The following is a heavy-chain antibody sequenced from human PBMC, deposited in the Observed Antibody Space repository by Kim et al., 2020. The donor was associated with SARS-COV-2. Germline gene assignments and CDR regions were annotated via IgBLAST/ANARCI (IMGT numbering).Heavy chain of an antibody. J-gene: IGHJ6*01. CDR2: IIPILGIA. CDR3: AREDCSGGSCYLAYYYYGM. V-gene: IGHV1-69*04. D-gene: IGHD2-15*01. CDR1: GGTFSSYA. Sequence: SVKVSCKASGGTFSSYAISWVRQAPGQGLEWMGRIIPILGIANYAQKFQGRVTITADKSTSTAYMELSSLRSEDTAVYYCAREDCSGGSCYLAYYYYGM.